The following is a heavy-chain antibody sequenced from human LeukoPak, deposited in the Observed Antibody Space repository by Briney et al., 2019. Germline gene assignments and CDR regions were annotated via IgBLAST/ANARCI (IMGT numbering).Heavy chain of an antibody. D-gene: IGHD3-16*02. J-gene: IGHJ4*02. CDR1: GFSFSSYS. V-gene: IGHV3-21*01. Sequence: GGSLRLSCAASGFSFSSYSMSWVRQAPGKGLEWVSSISSSSFYIYYADSVKGRFSISRDNAKSSLYLQMNSLRAEDTAVYYCARWSRLGELSSDYWGQGTLVSVSS. CDR2: ISSSSFYI. CDR3: ARWSRLGELSSDY.